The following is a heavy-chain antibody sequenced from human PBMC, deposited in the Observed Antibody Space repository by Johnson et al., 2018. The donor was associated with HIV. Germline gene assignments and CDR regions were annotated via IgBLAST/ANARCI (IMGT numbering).Heavy chain of an antibody. Sequence: VQLVESGGGVVQPGRSLRLSCAASGFTFSSYWMSWVRQAPGKGLEWVANIKQDGSEKYYVDSVKGRFTISRDNSKNTLYLQMDSLRAEDTAVYFCARRMVVGYHAFDIWGQGTMVTVSS. V-gene: IGHV3-7*01. CDR3: ARRMVVGYHAFDI. CDR2: IKQDGSEK. D-gene: IGHD2-21*01. CDR1: GFTFSSYW. J-gene: IGHJ3*02.